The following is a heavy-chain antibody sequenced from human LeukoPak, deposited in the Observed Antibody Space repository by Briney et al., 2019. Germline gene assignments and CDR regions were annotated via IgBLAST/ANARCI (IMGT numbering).Heavy chain of an antibody. CDR3: AKVDPLGSSWPIDY. Sequence: PGGSLRLSCAASGFTFSSYAMSWVRQAPGKGLEWVSAISGSGGSTYYADSVEGRFTISRDNSKNTLYLQMNSLRAEDTAVYYCAKVDPLGSSWPIDYWGQGTLVTVSS. J-gene: IGHJ4*02. V-gene: IGHV3-23*01. D-gene: IGHD6-13*01. CDR1: GFTFSSYA. CDR2: ISGSGGST.